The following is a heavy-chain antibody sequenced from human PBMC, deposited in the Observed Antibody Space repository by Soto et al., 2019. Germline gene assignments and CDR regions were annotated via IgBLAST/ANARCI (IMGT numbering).Heavy chain of an antibody. CDR2: IDGSGNT. Sequence: QVQLQQWGAGLLKPLETLSLTCAVNSESLSGYYWSWIRQSPGKGLEWIGEIDGSGNTNYSPSLRSRVAMSVDTSKNHFSLNLNSVSAADTAAYYCVGARGRLVGFDYWGQGTLVTVSS. D-gene: IGHD1-26*01. J-gene: IGHJ4*02. CDR3: VGARGRLVGFDY. CDR1: SESLSGYY. V-gene: IGHV4-34*01.